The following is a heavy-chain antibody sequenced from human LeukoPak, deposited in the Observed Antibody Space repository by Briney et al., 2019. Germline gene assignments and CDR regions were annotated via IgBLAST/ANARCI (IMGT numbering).Heavy chain of an antibody. CDR2: IYHSGST. Sequence: SETLSLTCTVSGGSISSGGYYWSWIRQPPGKGLEWIGSIYHSGSTYYNPSLKSRVTISVDTSKNQFSLKLSSVTAADTAVYYCARGIPRGYIVATLDYWGQGTLVTVSS. D-gene: IGHD5-12*01. V-gene: IGHV4-39*07. CDR3: ARGIPRGYIVATLDY. J-gene: IGHJ4*02. CDR1: GGSISSGGYY.